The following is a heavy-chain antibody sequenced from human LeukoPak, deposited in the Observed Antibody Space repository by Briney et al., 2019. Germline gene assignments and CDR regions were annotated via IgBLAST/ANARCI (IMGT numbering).Heavy chain of an antibody. Sequence: ASVKVSCKASGYTFTGYYMHWVRQAPGQGLEWMGWINPNSGGTNYAQKFQGRVTMTRDTSISTAYMELSRLRSDDTAVYYCARGPVRYSSSWYWVYWGQGTLVTVSS. D-gene: IGHD6-13*01. CDR1: GYTFTGYY. CDR2: INPNSGGT. V-gene: IGHV1-2*02. CDR3: ARGPVRYSSSWYWVY. J-gene: IGHJ4*02.